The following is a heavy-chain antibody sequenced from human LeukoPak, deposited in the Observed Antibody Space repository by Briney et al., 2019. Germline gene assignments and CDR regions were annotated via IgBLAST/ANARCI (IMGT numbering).Heavy chain of an antibody. D-gene: IGHD3-10*01. CDR3: ARGGTTYYYGSGTPP. CDR2: INNSGVT. CDR1: NGSFSGYY. Sequence: PSETLSLTCAVHNGSFSGYYWTWIRQAPGKGLEWIGEINNSGVTYYNPSLETRVTISRDTSKIQFSLQLKSVSAADTAVYYCARGGTTYYYGSGTPPWGQGTLVIVSS. J-gene: IGHJ5*02. V-gene: IGHV4-34*01.